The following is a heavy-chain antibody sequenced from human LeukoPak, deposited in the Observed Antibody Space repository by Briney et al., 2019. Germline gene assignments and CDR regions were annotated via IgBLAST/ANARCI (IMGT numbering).Heavy chain of an antibody. CDR3: ARDTVTGYGIDY. CDR2: IWSDGSVE. Sequence: GGSLRLSCKVSGFTFSDFGMHWVCQAPGKGLEWVAVIWSDGSVEHYGDSVKGRFTVSRDNFEKTLYLDLSSLRAEDTAVYCARDTVTGYGIDYWGQGTLVTVSS. J-gene: IGHJ4*02. CDR1: GFTFSDFG. D-gene: IGHD5-12*01. V-gene: IGHV3-33*01.